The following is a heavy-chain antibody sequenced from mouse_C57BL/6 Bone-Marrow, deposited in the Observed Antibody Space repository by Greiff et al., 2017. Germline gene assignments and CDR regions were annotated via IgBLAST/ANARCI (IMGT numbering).Heavy chain of an antibody. CDR1: GYTFTDYE. V-gene: IGHV1-15*01. CDR2: IDPETGGT. CDR3: TRYYYGSSYYAMDY. Sequence: VHLVESGAELVRPGASVTLSCKASGYTFTDYEMHWVKQTPVHGLEWIGAIDPETGGTAYNQKFKGKAILTADKSSSTAYMELRSLTSEDSAVYYCTRYYYGSSYYAMDYWGQGTSVTVSS. J-gene: IGHJ4*01. D-gene: IGHD1-1*01.